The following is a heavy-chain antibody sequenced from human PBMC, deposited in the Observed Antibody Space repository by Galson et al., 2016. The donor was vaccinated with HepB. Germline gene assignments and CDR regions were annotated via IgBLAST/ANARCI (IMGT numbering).Heavy chain of an antibody. CDR1: GYSFTSYG. V-gene: IGHV1-18*01. CDR3: AREGDCTSTTCHVYNYYGMDV. Sequence: SVKVSCKASGYSFTSYGVSWVRQAPGQGLEWLGWISTYNGNTNYAQKFQGKVTMTTDTSTSTAYMEPRGLRSDDTAVYYCAREGDCTSTTCHVYNYYGMDVWGQGTTVTVSS. D-gene: IGHD2-2*01. J-gene: IGHJ6*02. CDR2: ISTYNGNT.